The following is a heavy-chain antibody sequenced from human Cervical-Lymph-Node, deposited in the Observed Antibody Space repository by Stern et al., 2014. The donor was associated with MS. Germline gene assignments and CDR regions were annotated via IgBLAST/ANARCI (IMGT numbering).Heavy chain of an antibody. V-gene: IGHV1-69*06. CDR2: ILPSVGTT. Sequence: VQLVESGADVKKPGSSVRVSCKASGGISWLRQAPGQGLEWMGGILPSVGTTHYAQRFPGRLTITADTSANTTYMELSSLRSDDTAVYYCATGAGDNWFDPWGQGTLVSVSS. CDR3: ATGAGDNWFDP. CDR1: GG. J-gene: IGHJ5*02. D-gene: IGHD3-10*01.